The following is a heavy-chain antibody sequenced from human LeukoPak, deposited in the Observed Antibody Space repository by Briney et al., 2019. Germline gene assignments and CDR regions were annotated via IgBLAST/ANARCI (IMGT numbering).Heavy chain of an antibody. CDR3: ARDRKYCSSTSCFRGFDP. CDR1: GYTFTSYD. CDR2: VNPNSGNT. Sequence: ASVKVSCKASGYTFTSYDINWVRQATGQGLEWMGWVNPNSGNTGYAQKFQGRVTMTRNTSISTAYMELSSLRSEDTAVYYCARDRKYCSSTSCFRGFDPWGQGTLVTVSS. V-gene: IGHV1-8*01. J-gene: IGHJ5*02. D-gene: IGHD2-2*01.